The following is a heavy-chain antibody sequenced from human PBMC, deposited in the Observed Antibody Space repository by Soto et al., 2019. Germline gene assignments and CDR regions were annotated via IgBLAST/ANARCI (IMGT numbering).Heavy chain of an antibody. CDR1: GLTFGSRA. V-gene: IGHV3-23*01. J-gene: IGHJ4*02. CDR3: VRGSKDSYPGSRIFDF. Sequence: GGSLRLSCVASGLTFGSRAMSWVRQSPGEGLEWVSTITDTGGDAKYPDSVRGRFAHSRDNSKNTLYLQMSAVRAEDSAIYFCVRGSKDSYPGSRIFDFWGRGTLVTVSS. D-gene: IGHD3-10*01. CDR2: ITDTGGDA.